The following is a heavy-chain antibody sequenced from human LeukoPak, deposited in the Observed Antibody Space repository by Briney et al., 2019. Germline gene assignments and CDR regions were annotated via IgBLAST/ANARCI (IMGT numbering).Heavy chain of an antibody. D-gene: IGHD6-13*01. Sequence: PGRSLRLSCAASGFTFDDYGMHWVRQAPGKGLEWVSGISWNRGSIGYADSVKGRFTISRGTAKNSLYLQMNSLRPEDTALYYCAKGGAAADNYWYFDLRGRGTLVTVSS. CDR3: AKGGAAADNYWYFDL. CDR2: ISWNRGSI. CDR1: GFTFDDYG. J-gene: IGHJ2*01. V-gene: IGHV3-9*01.